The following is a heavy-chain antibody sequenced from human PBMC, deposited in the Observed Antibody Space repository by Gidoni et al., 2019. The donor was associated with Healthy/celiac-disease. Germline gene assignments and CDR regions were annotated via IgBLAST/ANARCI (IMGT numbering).Heavy chain of an antibody. J-gene: IGHJ3*02. CDR3: RGQRGVRKAFDI. CDR1: GFTFSSYD. V-gene: IGHV3-23*01. D-gene: IGHD3-10*01. CDR2: ISGSGGST. Sequence: EVQLLESGGGLLHPGGSLRLSCAASGFTFSSYDRSWVRQAPGKGMGWVVAISGSGGSTHYADSGKGRFTISRENSKNTLYLQMNSRRAEDTAVYYCRGQRGVRKAFDIWGQGTMVTVSS.